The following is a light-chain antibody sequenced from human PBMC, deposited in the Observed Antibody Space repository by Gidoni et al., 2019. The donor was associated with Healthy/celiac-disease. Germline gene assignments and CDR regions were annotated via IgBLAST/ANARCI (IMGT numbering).Light chain of an antibody. Sequence: IQMTQSPSSLSASVGDRVTITCRASQSNSSYLNWYQQKPGKAPKLLIYAASSLQSGVPSRFSGSGSGTDFTLTISSLQPEDFAAYYCQQSYSTPATFGPGTKVDIK. J-gene: IGKJ3*01. CDR3: QQSYSTPAT. CDR2: AAS. V-gene: IGKV1-39*01. CDR1: QSNSSY.